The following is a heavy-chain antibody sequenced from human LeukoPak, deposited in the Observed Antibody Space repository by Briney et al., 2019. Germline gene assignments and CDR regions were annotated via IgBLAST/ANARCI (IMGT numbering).Heavy chain of an antibody. CDR3: ARESCGSTSCFGGEGYYYYYMDV. D-gene: IGHD2-2*01. V-gene: IGHV4-30-2*01. CDR2: IYHIGIT. CDR1: GGSISSGGYY. Sequence: SETLSLTCTVSGGSISSGGYYWSWIRQPPGKGLEWIGYIYHIGITSYNPSLKSRVTISVDRTRNQFSLKLRSVTAADTAVYYCARESCGSTSCFGGEGYYYYYMDVWGKGTTVTVSS. J-gene: IGHJ6*03.